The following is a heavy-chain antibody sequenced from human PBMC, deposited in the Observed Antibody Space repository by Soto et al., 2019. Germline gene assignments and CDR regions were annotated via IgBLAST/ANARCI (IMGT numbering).Heavy chain of an antibody. Sequence: GGSLRLSCVASGFTFSSYGMHWVRQAPGKGLEWVAVIWYDGSNKYYADSVKGRFTISRDNSKNTLYLKMNSLRAEDTAVYYCAREWQIYGMDVWGQGTTVTVSS. D-gene: IGHD5-12*01. CDR2: IWYDGSNK. CDR1: GFTFSSYG. CDR3: AREWQIYGMDV. V-gene: IGHV3-33*01. J-gene: IGHJ6*02.